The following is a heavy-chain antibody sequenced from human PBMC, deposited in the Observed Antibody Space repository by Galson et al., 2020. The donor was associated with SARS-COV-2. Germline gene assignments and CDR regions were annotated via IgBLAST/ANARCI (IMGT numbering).Heavy chain of an antibody. J-gene: IGHJ3*02. CDR1: GFTFSSYA. V-gene: IGHV3-23*01. Sequence: GESLKISCAASGFTFSSYAMSWVRQAPGKGLEWVSAISGSGGSTYYADSVKGRFTISRDNSKNTLYLQMNSLRAEDTAVYYCAKDPVGATYDAFDIWGQGTMVTVSS. CDR3: AKDPVGATYDAFDI. CDR2: ISGSGGST. D-gene: IGHD1-26*01.